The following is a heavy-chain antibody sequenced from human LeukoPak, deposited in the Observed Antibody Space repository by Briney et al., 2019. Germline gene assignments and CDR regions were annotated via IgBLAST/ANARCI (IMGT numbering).Heavy chain of an antibody. CDR2: INSDGSST. Sequence: GGSLRLSCAASGFTFSSYWTHWVRQAPGKGLVWVSRINSDGSSTTYADSVKGRFTISRDNAKNTLYLQMSSLRAEDTAVYYCARDSSYCSSTSCYNYFDYWGQGNLVTVSS. V-gene: IGHV3-74*01. D-gene: IGHD2-2*02. J-gene: IGHJ4*02. CDR1: GFTFSSYW. CDR3: ARDSSYCSSTSCYNYFDY.